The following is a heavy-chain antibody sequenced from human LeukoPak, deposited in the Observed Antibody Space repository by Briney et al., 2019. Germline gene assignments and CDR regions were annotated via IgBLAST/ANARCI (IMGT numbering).Heavy chain of an antibody. V-gene: IGHV3-21*01. D-gene: IGHD6-19*01. J-gene: IGHJ4*02. CDR1: GFTFSSYS. Sequence: GGSLRLSCAASGFTFSSYSMKWVRQAPGKGLEWVSSISSSSSYIYYADSVKGRFTISRDNAKNSLYLQMNSLRAEDTAVYYCARMYSSGWYADDYWGQGTLVTVSS. CDR3: ARMYSSGWYADDY. CDR2: ISSSSSYI.